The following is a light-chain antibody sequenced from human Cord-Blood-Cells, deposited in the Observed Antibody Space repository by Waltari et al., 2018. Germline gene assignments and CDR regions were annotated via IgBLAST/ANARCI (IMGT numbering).Light chain of an antibody. CDR3: QAWDGSTYV. CDR2: QDS. J-gene: IGLJ1*01. CDR1: KLGDKD. V-gene: IGLV3-1*01. Sequence: SYELNQPPSVSVSPGQTASINCSGDKLGDKDACWYQQKPGQSPVLVIYQDSKRHSGIRERFSGPNSENTATLTISVNQAMDDADYYCQAWDGSTYVFVTGTKVTVL.